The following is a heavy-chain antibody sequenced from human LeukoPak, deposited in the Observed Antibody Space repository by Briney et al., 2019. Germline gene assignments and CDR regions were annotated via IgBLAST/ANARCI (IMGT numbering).Heavy chain of an antibody. V-gene: IGHV4-4*07. CDR2: IYTSGST. CDR3: ARFTRYGGNGDY. CDR1: GGSISSYY. J-gene: IGHJ4*02. Sequence: SETLSLICTVSGGSISSYYWSWIWQPAGKGLEWIGRIYTSGSTNYNPSLKSRVTMSVDTSKNQFSLKLSSATAADTAVYYCARFTRYGGNGDYWGQGTLVTVSS. D-gene: IGHD4/OR15-4a*01.